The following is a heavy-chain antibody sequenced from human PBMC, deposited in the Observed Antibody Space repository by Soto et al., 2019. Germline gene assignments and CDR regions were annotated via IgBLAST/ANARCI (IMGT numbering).Heavy chain of an antibody. CDR1: GFAFSSYA. J-gene: IGHJ4*02. V-gene: IGHV3-23*01. CDR2: IGVSSDA. CDR3: AKNYFFDS. Sequence: VQLLESGGGLVQPGESLRLSCAASGFAFSSYAMSWARQAPGKGLEWVSSIGVSSDAYYADSVKGRFTISRDNSRNTLYLQMNSLRAEDTALYYCAKNYFFDSWGQGNLVTVSS.